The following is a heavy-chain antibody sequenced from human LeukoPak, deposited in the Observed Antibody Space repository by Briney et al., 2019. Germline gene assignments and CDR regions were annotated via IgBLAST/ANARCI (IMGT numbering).Heavy chain of an antibody. CDR1: GGSISSSSYY. CDR3: ARLQRGSSWYGGVLSDY. J-gene: IGHJ4*02. Sequence: SETLSLTCTVSGGSISSSSYYWGWIRQPPGKGLEWIGRIYYSGSTYYNPSLKSRVTISVDTSKNQFSLKLSSVTAADTAVYYCARLQRGSSWYGGVLSDYWGQGTLVTVSS. V-gene: IGHV4-39*01. CDR2: IYYSGST. D-gene: IGHD6-13*01.